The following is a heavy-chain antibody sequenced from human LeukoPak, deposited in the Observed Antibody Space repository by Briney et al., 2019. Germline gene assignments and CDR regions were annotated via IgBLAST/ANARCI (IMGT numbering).Heavy chain of an antibody. V-gene: IGHV3-7*01. D-gene: IGHD2-15*01. J-gene: IGHJ4*02. CDR1: GFSFSADW. CDR2: INPAGSET. CDR3: ARFGYVAAVDV. Sequence: GGSLRLSCAASGFSFSADWMTWVRQAPGTGLEWGANINPAGSETYYVDPVKGRFSISRDNAKNLVYLQMNSLRAEDTAVYHCARFGYVAAVDVWGQGTPVTVSS.